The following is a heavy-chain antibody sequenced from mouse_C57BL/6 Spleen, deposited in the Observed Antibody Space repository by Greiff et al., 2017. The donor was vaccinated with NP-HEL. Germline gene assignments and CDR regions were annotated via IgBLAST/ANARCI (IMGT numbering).Heavy chain of an antibody. CDR3: ARVTTGFAY. D-gene: IGHD2-2*01. CDR1: GFTFSSYA. Sequence: VQLKESGGGLVKPGGSLKLSCAASGFTFSSYAMSWVRQTPEKRLEWVATISDGGSYTYYPDNVKGRFTISRDNAKNNLYLQMSHLKSEDTAMYYCARVTTGFAYWGQGTLVTVSA. V-gene: IGHV5-4*01. CDR2: ISDGGSYT. J-gene: IGHJ3*01.